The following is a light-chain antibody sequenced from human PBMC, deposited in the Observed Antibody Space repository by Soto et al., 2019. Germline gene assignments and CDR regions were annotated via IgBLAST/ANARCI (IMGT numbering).Light chain of an antibody. J-gene: IGKJ1*01. CDR1: QSVSSK. CDR3: QQYDKWPGT. Sequence: MTQSPATLSVYTGERATLSCRASQSVSSKLAWYQRKPGQAPRLLLYATSTRATGIPARFIGSGSGTEFTLTISSLQSEDFALYFCQQYDKWPGTFGQGTKVDI. CDR2: ATS. V-gene: IGKV3D-15*01.